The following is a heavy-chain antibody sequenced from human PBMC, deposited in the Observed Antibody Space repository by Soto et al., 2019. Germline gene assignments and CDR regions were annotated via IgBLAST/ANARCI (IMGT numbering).Heavy chain of an antibody. CDR2: MNPNSGNT. D-gene: IGHD3-3*01. V-gene: IGHV1-8*02. Sequence: GASVKVSCKASGYTFTSYYMHWVRQAPGQGLEWMGWMNPNSGNTGYAQKFQGRVTMTRNTSISTAYMELSSLRSEDTAVYYCARADYYDFWSGYDPWGQGTLVTVSS. CDR3: ARADYYDFWSGYDP. CDR1: GYTFTSYY. J-gene: IGHJ5*02.